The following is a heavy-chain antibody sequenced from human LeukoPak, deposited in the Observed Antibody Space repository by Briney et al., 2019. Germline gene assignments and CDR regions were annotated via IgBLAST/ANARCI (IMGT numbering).Heavy chain of an antibody. J-gene: IGHJ6*02. CDR3: ASSYCSSTSCYYYYYGMDV. Sequence: PGGSLRLSCAASGFTFSSYSMNWVRQAPGKGLEWVSSISSSSSYIYYADSVKGRFTISRDNAKNSLHLQMNSLRAEDTAVYYCASSYCSSTSCYYYYYGMDVWGQGTTVTVSS. CDR2: ISSSSSYI. V-gene: IGHV3-21*01. D-gene: IGHD2-2*01. CDR1: GFTFSSYS.